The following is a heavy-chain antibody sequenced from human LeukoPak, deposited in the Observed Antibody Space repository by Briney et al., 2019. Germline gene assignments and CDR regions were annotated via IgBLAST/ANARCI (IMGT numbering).Heavy chain of an antibody. CDR2: INHSGST. CDR3: ARLKSGLVGY. D-gene: IGHD3-3*01. J-gene: IGHJ4*02. CDR1: GGSFSGYY. Sequence: SETLSLTCAVYGGSFSGYYWSWIRQPPGKGLEWIGEINHSGSTNYNPSLKSRVTISVDTSKNQFSLKLSSVTAADTAVYYCARLKSGLVGYWGQGTLVTVSS. V-gene: IGHV4-34*01.